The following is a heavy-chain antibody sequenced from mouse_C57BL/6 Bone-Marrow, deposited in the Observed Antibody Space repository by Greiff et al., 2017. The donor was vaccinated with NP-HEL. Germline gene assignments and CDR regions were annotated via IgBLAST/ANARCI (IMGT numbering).Heavy chain of an antibody. J-gene: IGHJ2*01. CDR3: TRTNCGRSTQVDY. CDR1: GYTFTDYE. Sequence: QVQLKESGAELVRPGASVTLSCKASGYTFTDYEMHWVKQTPVHGLEWIGAIDPETGGTAYNQKFKGKAILTADKSSSTAYMELRSLTSEDSAVYYCTRTNCGRSTQVDYWGQGTTLTVSS. D-gene: IGHD1-1*01. V-gene: IGHV1-15*01. CDR2: IDPETGGT.